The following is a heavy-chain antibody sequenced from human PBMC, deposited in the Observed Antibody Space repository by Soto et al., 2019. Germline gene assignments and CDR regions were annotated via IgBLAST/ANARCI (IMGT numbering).Heavy chain of an antibody. CDR2: IYSTTNT. D-gene: IGHD6-13*01. V-gene: IGHV3-53*01. Sequence: PGGSLRLSCVASGFPVSINYMSWVRPAPGKGLEWVSIIYSTTNTYYVDFVRGRFTISRDNSKNTLYLQMNSLRVEDTAVYYCAKKYSSSWYAFDIWGQGTMVTVSS. J-gene: IGHJ3*02. CDR3: AKKYSSSWYAFDI. CDR1: GFPVSINY.